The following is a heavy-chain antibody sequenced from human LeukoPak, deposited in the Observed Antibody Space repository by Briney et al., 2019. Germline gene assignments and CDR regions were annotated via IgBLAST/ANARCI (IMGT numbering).Heavy chain of an antibody. CDR1: GGPIISHY. D-gene: IGHD3-22*01. V-gene: IGHV4-59*11. J-gene: IGHJ4*02. CDR2: IYYSGST. Sequence: SETLSLTCPVSGGPIISHYWSWIRPSPGKGREWIGHIYYSGSTYFNPSLRGRVTMSIDTSKSLYSLNLSSVTAADTAVYYCARRLNYYDSYGFDYWGQGILVTVSS. CDR3: ARRLNYYDSYGFDY.